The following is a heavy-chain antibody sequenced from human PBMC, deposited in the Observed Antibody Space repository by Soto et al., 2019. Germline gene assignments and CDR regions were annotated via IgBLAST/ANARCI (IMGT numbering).Heavy chain of an antibody. J-gene: IGHJ6*02. Sequence: GGSLRLSCAASGFTFSSYGMHWVRQAPGKGLEWVAVIWYDGSNKYYADSVKGRFTISRDNSKNTLYLQMNSLRAEDTAVYYCARKRYDFWSGYYTATYYYGMDVWGQGTTVTVSS. V-gene: IGHV3-33*01. CDR3: ARKRYDFWSGYYTATYYYGMDV. CDR2: IWYDGSNK. D-gene: IGHD3-3*01. CDR1: GFTFSSYG.